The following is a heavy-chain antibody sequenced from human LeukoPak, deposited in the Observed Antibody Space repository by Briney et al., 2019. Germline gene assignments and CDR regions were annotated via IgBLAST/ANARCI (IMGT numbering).Heavy chain of an antibody. CDR1: GFTFSDYC. CDR3: ARDRGQTGYYWSYYYYMDV. V-gene: IGHV3-48*01. CDR2: ISGSSSTM. D-gene: IGHD3-9*01. Sequence: PGGSLKLSCAASGFTFSDYCMNWVRQAPGKGLEWVSYISGSSSTMYYADSVKGRFTISRDNAKNSLYLQMNSLRAEDTAVYYCARDRGQTGYYWSYYYYMDVWGIGTTVTVSS. J-gene: IGHJ6*03.